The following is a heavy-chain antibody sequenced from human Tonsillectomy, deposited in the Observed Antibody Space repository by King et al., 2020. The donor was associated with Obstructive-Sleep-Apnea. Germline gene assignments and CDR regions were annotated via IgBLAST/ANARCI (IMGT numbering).Heavy chain of an antibody. Sequence: VQLQESGPGLVKPSQTLSLTCAVSGGSISSGAYSWSWIRQPPGKGLEWIGYIYYSGCTYYNPSLKSRVTISVDTSKNQFSLKLSSVPAADTAVYYCARGGDYGDYRTAVGADYWGQGTLVTVSS. CDR2: IYYSGCT. CDR1: GGSISSGAYS. J-gene: IGHJ4*02. V-gene: IGHV4-30-4*07. CDR3: ARGGDYGDYRTAVGADY. D-gene: IGHD4-17*01.